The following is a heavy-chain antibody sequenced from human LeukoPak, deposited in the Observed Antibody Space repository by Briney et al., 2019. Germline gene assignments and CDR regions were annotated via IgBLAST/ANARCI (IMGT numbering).Heavy chain of an antibody. V-gene: IGHV3-30-3*01. Sequence: PGRSLRLSCAASGFTFSSYAMHWVRQAPGKGLEWVAVISYDGSNKYYADSVKGRFTISRDNSKNTLYLQMNSLRAEDTAVYYCAREVEYSSSSGIFDYWGQGTLVTVSS. CDR1: GFTFSSYA. CDR3: AREVEYSSSSGIFDY. D-gene: IGHD6-6*01. J-gene: IGHJ4*02. CDR2: ISYDGSNK.